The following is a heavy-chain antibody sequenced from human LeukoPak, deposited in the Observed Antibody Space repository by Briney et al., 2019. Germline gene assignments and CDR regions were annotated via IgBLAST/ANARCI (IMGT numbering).Heavy chain of an antibody. CDR1: GGSFSGYY. CDR3: ARGQGELRACDY. D-gene: IGHD1-26*01. J-gene: IGHJ4*02. CDR2: INHSGGT. Sequence: SETLSLTCAVYGGSFSGYYWSWIRQPPGKGLEWIGEINHSGGTNYNPSLKSRVTISVDTSKNQFSLKLSSVTAADTAVYYCARGQGELRACDYWGQGTLVTVSS. V-gene: IGHV4-34*01.